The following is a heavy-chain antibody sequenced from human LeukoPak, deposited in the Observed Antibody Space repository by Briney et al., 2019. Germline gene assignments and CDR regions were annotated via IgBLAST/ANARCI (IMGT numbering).Heavy chain of an antibody. CDR2: INPSGGST. CDR3: ARGTTEGFDP. D-gene: IGHD1/OR15-1a*01. J-gene: IGHJ5*02. V-gene: IGHV1-46*01. CDR1: GYTFTTYY. Sequence: ASVKVSCKASGYTFTTYYMHWVRQAPGQGLEWMEIINPSGGSTTYAQNFQGRVTMTRDTSTSTVYMELSSLRSDDTAVYYCARGTTEGFDPWGQGTLVTVSS.